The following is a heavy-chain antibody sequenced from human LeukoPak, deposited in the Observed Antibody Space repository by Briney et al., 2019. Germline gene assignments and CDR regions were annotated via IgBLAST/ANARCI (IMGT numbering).Heavy chain of an antibody. CDR2: ISHSGTST. J-gene: IGHJ4*02. Sequence: GGSLRLSCAAPAFTFSDNPMTWVRQAPGKGLEWVSAISHSGTSTYYADSVKGRFTISRDNAKNLLFLEMNSVRDEDTAVYYCARDKRQKSGPKRYFDYWGQGILVTVSS. CDR3: ARDKRQKSGPKRYFDY. V-gene: IGHV3-23*01. D-gene: IGHD3-10*01. CDR1: AFTFSDNP.